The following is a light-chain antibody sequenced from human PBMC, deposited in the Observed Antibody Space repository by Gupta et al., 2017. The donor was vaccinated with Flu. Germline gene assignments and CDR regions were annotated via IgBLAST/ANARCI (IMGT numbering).Light chain of an antibody. J-gene: IGLJ2*01. V-gene: IGLV2-14*01. CDR1: SSDVGGYDY. CDR3: NYSTYTNTGSV. Sequence: SDLTQPASVSGSPGQSIAISCTGNSSDVGGYDYVSWYQQHPAKAPELMMFEVSRRPSGIADRFSGSKSGNTASPTITGLRAEDEADYYCNYSTYTNTGSVFGGGTKLTVL. CDR2: EVS.